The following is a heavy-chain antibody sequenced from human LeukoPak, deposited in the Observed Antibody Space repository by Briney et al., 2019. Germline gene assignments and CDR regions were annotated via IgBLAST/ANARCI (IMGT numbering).Heavy chain of an antibody. CDR2: IRSKANSYAT. D-gene: IGHD5-18*01. CDR1: GFTFSGSA. CDR3: TRQEDTAMVLYYYYYGMDV. V-gene: IGHV3-73*01. Sequence: GGSLKLSCAASGFTFSGSAMHWVRQASGKGLEWVGRIRSKANSYATAYAASVKDRFTISRDDSKNTAYLQMNSLKTEDTAVYYCTRQEDTAMVLYYYYYGMDVWGQGTTVTVSS. J-gene: IGHJ6*02.